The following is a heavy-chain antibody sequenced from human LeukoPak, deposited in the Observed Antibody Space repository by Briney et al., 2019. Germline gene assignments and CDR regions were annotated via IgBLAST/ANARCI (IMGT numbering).Heavy chain of an antibody. CDR3: ARDQTYYVSSGYYYVTYFQH. J-gene: IGHJ1*01. Sequence: SEPLSLTCTVSGASISSSYCTWIRQPAGEGLEWIGRISTGGSTTYNPSFKSRVTMSLDTSKNQFSLNLTSVTAADTAVYYCARDQTYYVSSGYYYVTYFQHWGQGILVTVSS. V-gene: IGHV4-4*07. CDR1: GASISSSY. D-gene: IGHD3-22*01. CDR2: ISTGGST.